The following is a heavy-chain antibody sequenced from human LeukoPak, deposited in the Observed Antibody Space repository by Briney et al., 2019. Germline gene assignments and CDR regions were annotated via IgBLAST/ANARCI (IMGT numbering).Heavy chain of an antibody. Sequence: ASVKLSCKASGYTFTFYDIQWVRQAAGQGLEWMGWMNPHSGNTGYAQKFLGRTTLTRNTSTSMAYMELTTLKSEDTAVYYCARGRRDVFDIWGQGTTVTVS. CDR1: GYTFTFYD. CDR2: MNPHSGNT. V-gene: IGHV1-8*03. CDR3: ARGRRDVFDI. J-gene: IGHJ3*02.